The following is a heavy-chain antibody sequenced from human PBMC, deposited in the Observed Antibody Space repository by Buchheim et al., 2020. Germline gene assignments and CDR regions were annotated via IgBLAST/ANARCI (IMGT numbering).Heavy chain of an antibody. CDR3: VSYDWGSSRPWFDY. CDR2: TYHSGSP. D-gene: IGHD3-16*02. Sequence: QVQLQESGPGLVKPSGTLSLTCAVSGGSISGSQWWTWVRQPPGKGLEWIGETYHSGSPNYNPSLKSRVSISGDKSKNQFSPKLTSVTAADTAVYYCVSYDWGSSRPWFDYWGQGTL. CDR1: GGSISGSQW. J-gene: IGHJ4*02. V-gene: IGHV4-4*02.